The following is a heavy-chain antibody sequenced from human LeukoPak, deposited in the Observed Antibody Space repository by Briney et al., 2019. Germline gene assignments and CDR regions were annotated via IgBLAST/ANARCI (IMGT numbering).Heavy chain of an antibody. Sequence: SETLSLTCTVSGGSISSSSYYWGWIRQPPGKGLEWIGSIYYSGSTYYNPSLKSRVTISVDTSKNQFSLKLSSVTAADTAVYYCARDRARAFDYWGQGTLVAVSS. V-gene: IGHV4-39*07. CDR2: IYYSGST. CDR3: ARDRARAFDY. D-gene: IGHD2/OR15-2a*01. CDR1: GGSISSSSYY. J-gene: IGHJ4*02.